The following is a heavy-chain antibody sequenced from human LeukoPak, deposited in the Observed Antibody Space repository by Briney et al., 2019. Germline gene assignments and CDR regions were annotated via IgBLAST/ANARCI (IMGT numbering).Heavy chain of an antibody. Sequence: SETLSLTCTVSGGSISSYYWSWIRQPPGKGLEWIGYIYYSGSTTYNPSLKSRVTISVDTSKNQFSLKLSSVTAADTAVYYCARALSSSWYKEAILGDYFDYWGQGTLVTVSS. CDR2: IYYSGST. CDR1: GGSISSYY. J-gene: IGHJ4*02. V-gene: IGHV4-59*01. CDR3: ARALSSSWYKEAILGDYFDY. D-gene: IGHD6-13*01.